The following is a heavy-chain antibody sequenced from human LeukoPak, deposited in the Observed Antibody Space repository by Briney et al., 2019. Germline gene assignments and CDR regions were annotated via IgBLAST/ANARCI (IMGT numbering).Heavy chain of an antibody. D-gene: IGHD6-13*01. CDR3: ARDNSAAAAGHFDY. CDR1: GGTFSSYA. CDR2: IIPIFGTA. V-gene: IGHV1-69*05. Sequence: SVKVSCKASGGTFSSYAISWVRQAPGQGLEWMGRIIPIFGTANYAQKFQGRVTITTDESTSTAYMELSSLRSEDTAVSYCARDNSAAAAGHFDYWGQGTLVTVSS. J-gene: IGHJ4*02.